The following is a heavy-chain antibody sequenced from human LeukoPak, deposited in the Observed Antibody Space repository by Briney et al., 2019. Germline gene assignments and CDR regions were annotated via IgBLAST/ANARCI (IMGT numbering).Heavy chain of an antibody. D-gene: IGHD1-26*01. CDR1: GGSISSYY. V-gene: IGHV4-59*01. J-gene: IGHJ5*02. Sequence: SETLSLTCTVSGGSISSYYWSLIRQPPGKGLEWIGYIYYSGSTNYNPSLKSRVTISVDTSKNQFSLKLSSVTAADTAVYYCARQGEEGEDWFDPWGQGTLVTVSS. CDR2: IYYSGST. CDR3: ARQGEEGEDWFDP.